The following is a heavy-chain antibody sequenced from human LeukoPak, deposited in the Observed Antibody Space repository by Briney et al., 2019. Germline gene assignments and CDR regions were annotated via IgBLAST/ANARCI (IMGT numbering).Heavy chain of an antibody. V-gene: IGHV3-30*03. Sequence: GGSLRLSCAASGSTFSSYGMHWVRQAPGKGLEWVAVISYDGSNKYYADSVKGRFTISRDNAVNSLYLQMNSLRAEDTAMYYCARDSRMNYYASWGRGTLVTVSS. J-gene: IGHJ5*02. D-gene: IGHD3-3*01. CDR1: GSTFSSYG. CDR3: ARDSRMNYYAS. CDR2: ISYDGSNK.